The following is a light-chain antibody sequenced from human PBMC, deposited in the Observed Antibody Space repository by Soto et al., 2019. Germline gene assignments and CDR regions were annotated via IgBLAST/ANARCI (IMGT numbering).Light chain of an antibody. Sequence: EIVLTQSPATLSLSPGERATLSCRASQSVGSYLIWYQQKPGQAPRFLIYDASNRATGIPARFSGSGSGTDFTLTISSLEPEDFAVYYCQQRSTWPQITFGQGTRLEMK. V-gene: IGKV3-11*01. CDR3: QQRSTWPQIT. J-gene: IGKJ5*01. CDR1: QSVGSY. CDR2: DAS.